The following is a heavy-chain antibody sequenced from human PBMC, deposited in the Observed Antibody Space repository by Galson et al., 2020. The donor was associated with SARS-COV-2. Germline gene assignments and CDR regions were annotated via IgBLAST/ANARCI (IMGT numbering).Heavy chain of an antibody. CDR1: GYTSSSNG. J-gene: IGHJ4*02. V-gene: IGHV1-18*01. CDR2: ISGHKDNT. Sequence: ASVKVSCKTSGYTSSSNGISWVRQPTGQGLEWMGWISGHKDNTKYAQNFQGRVAMTTDTSTRTAYMELRSLRPDDTAVYYCARDLLIRGLTPCDYWGQGTLVAV. CDR3: ARDLLIRGLTPCDY. D-gene: IGHD3-10*01.